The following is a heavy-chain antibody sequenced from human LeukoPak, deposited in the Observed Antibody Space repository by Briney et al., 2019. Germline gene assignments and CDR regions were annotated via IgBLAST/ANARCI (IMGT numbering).Heavy chain of an antibody. CDR3: ARGIAADGSYGMDV. CDR1: GGSISSGGYS. J-gene: IGHJ6*02. Sequence: SETLSLTCAVSGGSISSGGYSWSWIRQPPGKGLEWIGYIYHSGSTYYNPSLKSRVTISVDRSKNQFSLKPSSVTAAGTAVYYCARGIAADGSYGMDVWGQGTTVTVSS. CDR2: IYHSGST. V-gene: IGHV4-30-2*01. D-gene: IGHD6-13*01.